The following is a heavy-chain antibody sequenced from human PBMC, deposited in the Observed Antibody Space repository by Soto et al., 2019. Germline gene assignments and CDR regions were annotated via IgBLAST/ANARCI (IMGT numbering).Heavy chain of an antibody. V-gene: IGHV1-69*12. CDR2: IMPIFRAP. D-gene: IGHD2-15*01. CDR1: GGAFSDYA. Sequence: QVQLVQSGAEVKKPGSSVKVSCKASGGAFSDYAFSWVRQAPGQGLEWLGGIMPIFRAPEYAQKFQGRVTSTADEFTRTAYMEMNSRRAKDTAVYYCAIWWKVRDIGNYYYGLDVWGPGTTVTVS. CDR3: AIWWKVRDIGNYYYGLDV. J-gene: IGHJ6*02.